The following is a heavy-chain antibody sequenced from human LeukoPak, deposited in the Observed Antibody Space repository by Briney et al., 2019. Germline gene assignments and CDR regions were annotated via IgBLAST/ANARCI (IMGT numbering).Heavy chain of an antibody. D-gene: IGHD3-16*02. J-gene: IGHJ4*02. Sequence: PGGSLRLSCAASGFTFSSYSMNWVRQAPGKGLEWVSYISSSSSTIYYADSVKGRFTISRDNAKNSLYLQMNSLRAEDTAAYYCARVPYDYVWGSYRYTLDYWGQGTLVTVSS. CDR3: ARVPYDYVWGSYRYTLDY. CDR2: ISSSSSTI. CDR1: GFTFSSYS. V-gene: IGHV3-48*01.